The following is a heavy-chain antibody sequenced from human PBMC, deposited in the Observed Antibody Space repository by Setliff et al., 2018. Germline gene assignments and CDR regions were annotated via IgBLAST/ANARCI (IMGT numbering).Heavy chain of an antibody. V-gene: IGHV4-39*01. Sequence: PSETLSLTCTVSGFSINSGTHFWGWIRQPPGKGLEWIGRIHYSGNTYYNASLKSRVIISVDTAQNQFSLRLTSVTAADTAVYYCARTGTYRYFDYWGQGALVTVSS. D-gene: IGHD1-1*01. CDR3: ARTGTYRYFDY. J-gene: IGHJ4*02. CDR2: IHYSGNT. CDR1: GFSINSGTHF.